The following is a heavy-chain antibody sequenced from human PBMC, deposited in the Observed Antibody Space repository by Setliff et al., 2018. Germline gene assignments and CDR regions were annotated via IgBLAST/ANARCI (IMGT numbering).Heavy chain of an antibody. CDR2: TAAAGDT. CDR1: GFTFSRYD. V-gene: IGHV3-13*04. D-gene: IGHD2-21*02. CDR3: AKSGGDHCCPLYHHYYMDV. J-gene: IGHJ6*03. Sequence: SGGSLRLSCAASGFTFSRYDIHWVRQVTGKGLEWVSGTAAAGDTYYADSVKGRFTISRENAKNSFYLQMNSLTAGDTAVYYCAKSGGDHCCPLYHHYYMDVWGTGTTVTVSS.